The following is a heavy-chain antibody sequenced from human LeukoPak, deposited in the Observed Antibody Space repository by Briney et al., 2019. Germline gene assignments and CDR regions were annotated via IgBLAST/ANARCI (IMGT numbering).Heavy chain of an antibody. CDR3: ARESSVSGWFIY. D-gene: IGHD6-19*01. CDR1: GFTVSKNF. CDR2: IYAVGST. J-gene: IGHJ4*02. V-gene: IGHV3-53*04. Sequence: GGSLRLSCAAPGFTVSKNFMGWLRQAPGKGLEWVSGIYAVGSTYYADSVKGRFTLSRHNSENTLSLEMNSQIPEYTALYYCARESSVSGWFIYWGQGTLVTVSS.